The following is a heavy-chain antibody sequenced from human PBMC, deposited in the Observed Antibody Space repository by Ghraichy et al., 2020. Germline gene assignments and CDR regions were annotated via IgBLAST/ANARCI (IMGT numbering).Heavy chain of an antibody. V-gene: IGHV3-23*01. CDR1: GFTFSSST. Sequence: FGFTFSSSTMIWARQAPGKGLEWVSGIGGSGGGTYYADSVKGRFTISRDNSKNTVYLQMNSLRAEDTAIYYYAREGKNFDCWGQGTLVTVSS. D-gene: IGHD2/OR15-2a*01. J-gene: IGHJ4*02. CDR3: AREGKNFDC. CDR2: IGGSGGGT.